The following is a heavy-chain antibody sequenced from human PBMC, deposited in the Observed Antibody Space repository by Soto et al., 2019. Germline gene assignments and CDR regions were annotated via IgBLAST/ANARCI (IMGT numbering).Heavy chain of an antibody. J-gene: IGHJ4*02. V-gene: IGHV4-59*01. CDR2: IYYSGST. Sequence: QVQLQESGPGLVKPSETLSLTCTVSGGSIRSYYWSWIRQPPGKGLEWIGYIYYSGSTNYNPSLKSRVTIAVDTSKNPFSLKLSSVTAADTAVYYCARTHTNDNCNYFDYRGQVTLVTVSS. CDR1: GGSIRSYY. CDR3: ARTHTNDNCNYFDY. D-gene: IGHD1-20*01.